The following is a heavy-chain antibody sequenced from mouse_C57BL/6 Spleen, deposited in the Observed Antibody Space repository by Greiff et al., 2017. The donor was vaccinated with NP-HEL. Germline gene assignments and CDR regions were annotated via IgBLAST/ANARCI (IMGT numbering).Heavy chain of an antibody. CDR2: IYPGDGAT. D-gene: IGHD2-3*01. CDR3: TRWVTTFFDY. Sequence: VKLQQSGAELVKPGASVKISCKASGYAFSSYWMNWVKQRPGKGLEWIGQIYPGDGATNYTGKFKGKAPLTADKSSSTAYMQLSILTSEDSAVYFCTRWVTTFFDYWGQGTTLTVSS. J-gene: IGHJ2*01. V-gene: IGHV1-80*01. CDR1: GYAFSSYW.